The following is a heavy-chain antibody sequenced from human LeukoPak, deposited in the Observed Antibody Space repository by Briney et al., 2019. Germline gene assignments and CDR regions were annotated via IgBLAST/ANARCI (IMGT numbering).Heavy chain of an antibody. Sequence: PGGSLRLSCAASGFTFSSYWMSWVRQAPGKGLEWVANIKQDGSEKYYVDSVKGRFTISRDNAKNSLYLQMNSLRAEDTAVYYCARDPLAGQMPNRYYFDYWGQGTLVTVSS. J-gene: IGHJ4*02. V-gene: IGHV3-7*01. D-gene: IGHD5-24*01. CDR1: GFTFSSYW. CDR3: ARDPLAGQMPNRYYFDY. CDR2: IKQDGSEK.